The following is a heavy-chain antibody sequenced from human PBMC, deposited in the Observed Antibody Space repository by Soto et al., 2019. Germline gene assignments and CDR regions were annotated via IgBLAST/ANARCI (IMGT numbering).Heavy chain of an antibody. CDR2: IVVGSGNT. D-gene: IGHD3-3*01. Sequence: SVKVSCKVSGFTFITSTVQWVRQARGQPLEWIGWIVVGSGNTIYAQKFQERVTFTRDESTSSAYMELSSLRSEDTGVYYCAAGEYHDTSGYSSDYWGQGTLVTVSS. J-gene: IGHJ4*02. V-gene: IGHV1-58*01. CDR3: AAGEYHDTSGYSSDY. CDR1: GFTFITST.